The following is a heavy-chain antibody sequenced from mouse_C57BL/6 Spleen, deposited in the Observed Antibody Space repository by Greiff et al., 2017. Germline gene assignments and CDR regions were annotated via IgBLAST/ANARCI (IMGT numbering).Heavy chain of an antibody. CDR2: IWSDGST. CDR1: GFSLTSYG. D-gene: IGHD1-1*01. Sequence: QVQLKQSGPGLVAPSQSLSITCTVSGFSLTSYGVHWVRQPPGKGLEWLVVIWSDGSTTYNSALKSRLSISKDNSKSQVFLKMNSLQTDDTAMYYCAFGSSYGYYAMDYGGQGTSVTVSS. V-gene: IGHV2-6*03. J-gene: IGHJ4*01. CDR3: AFGSSYGYYAMDY.